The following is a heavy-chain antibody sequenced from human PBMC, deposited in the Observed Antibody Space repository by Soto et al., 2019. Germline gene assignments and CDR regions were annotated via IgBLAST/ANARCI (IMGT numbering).Heavy chain of an antibody. CDR2: IYYSGST. D-gene: IGHD2-2*02. CDR3: ARPYHSIVVVSAAIHDAFDI. Sequence: QLQLQESGPGLVKPSETLSLTCTVSGGSISSSSYYWGWIRQPPGKGLEWIGSIYYSGSTYYNPSLKSRVTISVDTSKNQFSLKLSSVTAADTAVYYCARPYHSIVVVSAAIHDAFDIWGQGTMVTVSS. V-gene: IGHV4-39*01. CDR1: GGSISSSSYY. J-gene: IGHJ3*02.